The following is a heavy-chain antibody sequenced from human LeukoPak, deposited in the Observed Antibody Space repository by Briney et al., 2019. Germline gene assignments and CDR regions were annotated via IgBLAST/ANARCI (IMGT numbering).Heavy chain of an antibody. J-gene: IGHJ6*03. D-gene: IGHD6-13*01. CDR1: GGFISSSSYY. V-gene: IGHV4-39*07. Sequence: SETLSLTCTVSGGFISSSSYYWGWIRQPPGKGLEWIGSIYYSGSTYYNPSLKSRVTISVDTSKNQFSLKLSSVTAADTAVYYCARTTEAHSWRTRYYDYYMDVWGKGTTVTVSS. CDR2: IYYSGST. CDR3: ARTTEAHSWRTRYYDYYMDV.